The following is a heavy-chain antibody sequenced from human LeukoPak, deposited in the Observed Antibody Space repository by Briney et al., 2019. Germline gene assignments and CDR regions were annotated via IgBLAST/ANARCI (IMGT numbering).Heavy chain of an antibody. J-gene: IGHJ4*02. Sequence: SETLSLTCAVYGGSFSGYYWSWIRQPPGKGLEWIGEINHSGSTKYNPSLKSRVTISVDTSKNQFSLKLSSVTAADTAVYYCARPEDYCSSTSCYTPIVGWGQGTLVTVSS. CDR1: GGSFSGYY. V-gene: IGHV4-34*01. CDR2: INHSGST. CDR3: ARPEDYCSSTSCYTPIVG. D-gene: IGHD2-2*02.